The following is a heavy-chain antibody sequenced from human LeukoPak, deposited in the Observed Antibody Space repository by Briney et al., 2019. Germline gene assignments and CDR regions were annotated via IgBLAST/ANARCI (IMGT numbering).Heavy chain of an antibody. V-gene: IGHV3-53*01. CDR3: ARDVTYFDY. Sequence: GGPLRLSCAASGFTFSSYAMSWVRQAPGKGLEWVSVIYSGGSTYYADSVKGRFTISRDNSKNTLYLQMNSLRAEDTAVYYCARDVTYFDYWGQGTLVTVSS. D-gene: IGHD2-21*02. J-gene: IGHJ4*02. CDR1: GFTFSSYA. CDR2: IYSGGST.